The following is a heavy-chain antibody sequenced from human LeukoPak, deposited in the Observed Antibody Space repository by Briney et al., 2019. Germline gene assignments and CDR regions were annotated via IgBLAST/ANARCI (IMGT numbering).Heavy chain of an antibody. J-gene: IGHJ4*02. D-gene: IGHD5-12*01. CDR2: IYYSGST. Sequence: SETLSLTCAVYGGSFSGYYWSWIRQPPGKGLEWIGYIYYSGSTNHDPSLKSRVTISVDTSKNQFSLKLSSVTAADTAVYYCARVNSGHDFLPYYFDYWGQGTLVTVSS. CDR3: ARVNSGHDFLPYYFDY. V-gene: IGHV4-59*01. CDR1: GGSFSGYY.